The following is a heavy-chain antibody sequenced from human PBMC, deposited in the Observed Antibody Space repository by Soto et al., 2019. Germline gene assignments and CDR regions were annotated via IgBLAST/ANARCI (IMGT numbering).Heavy chain of an antibody. CDR1: GGSISSGEYY. Sequence: SETLSLTCTVSGGSISSGEYYWSWIRQTPGKGLEWIGYIYYSGSTYYNPSLKSRVFISVDTSKNLFSLKLSSVTAADTAVYYCARFNTAMVTIDYWGQGTLVTVSS. CDR2: IYYSGST. J-gene: IGHJ4*02. D-gene: IGHD5-18*01. CDR3: ARFNTAMVTIDY. V-gene: IGHV4-30-4*01.